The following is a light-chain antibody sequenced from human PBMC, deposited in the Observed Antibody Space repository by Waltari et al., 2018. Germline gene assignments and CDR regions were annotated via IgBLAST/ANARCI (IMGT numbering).Light chain of an antibody. CDR3: CSYGGFSNML. CDR2: EGS. V-gene: IGLV2-23*01. J-gene: IGLJ2*01. CDR1: SSAVGSYYL. Sequence: QSALTQPASVSGSPGQSITISCTGTSSAVGSYYLVPWYQQHPGKAPKLMIYEGSKRPSGVSNRFSGSKSGNTASLTIFGLQAEDEADYYCCSYGGFSNMLFGGGTKVTVL.